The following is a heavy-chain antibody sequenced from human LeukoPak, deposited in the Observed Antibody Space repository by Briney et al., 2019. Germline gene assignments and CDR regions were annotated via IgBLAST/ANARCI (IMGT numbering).Heavy chain of an antibody. CDR1: GGSISSGGYY. J-gene: IGHJ5*02. V-gene: IGHV4-31*03. CDR2: IYYSGST. Sequence: SQTLSLTCTVSGGSISSGGYYWSWIRQHPGKGLEWIGYIYYSGSTYYNPSLKSRVTISVDTSKNQFSLKLSSVTAADTAVYYCARDEGGEENWFDPWGQGTLVTVSS. D-gene: IGHD2-21*01. CDR3: ARDEGGEENWFDP.